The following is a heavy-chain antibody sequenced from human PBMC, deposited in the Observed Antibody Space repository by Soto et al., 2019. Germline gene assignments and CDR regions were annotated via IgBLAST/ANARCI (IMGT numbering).Heavy chain of an antibody. CDR1: GFTFSSYA. Sequence: GSLRLSCAASGFTFSSYAMSWVRQAPGKGLEWVSGISGSGGRRDYADSVKGRFFLSRDNSKNTLSLQMNSLGAEDTAVYYCAKGFFTYYYGSGSYPDAFDIWGQGTMVTVSS. V-gene: IGHV3-23*01. D-gene: IGHD3-10*01. J-gene: IGHJ3*02. CDR2: ISGSGGRR. CDR3: AKGFFTYYYGSGSYPDAFDI.